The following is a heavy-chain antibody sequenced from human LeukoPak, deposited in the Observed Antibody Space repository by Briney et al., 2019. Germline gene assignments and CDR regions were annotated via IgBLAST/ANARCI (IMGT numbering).Heavy chain of an antibody. J-gene: IGHJ6*03. V-gene: IGHV1-18*01. Sequence: ASVKVSCKASGYTFTSYDISWVRQAPGQGLEWMGWISAYNGNTNYAQKLQGRVTMTTDTSTSTAYMELRSLRSDDTAVYYCARALGSGRQQAPYYMDVWGKGTTVTVSS. CDR3: ARALGSGRQQAPYYMDV. CDR2: ISAYNGNT. D-gene: IGHD3-10*01. CDR1: GYTFTSYD.